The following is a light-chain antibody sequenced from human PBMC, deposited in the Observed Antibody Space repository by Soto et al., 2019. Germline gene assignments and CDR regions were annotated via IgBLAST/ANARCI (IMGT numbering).Light chain of an antibody. J-gene: IGKJ5*01. V-gene: IGKV3D-15*01. CDR3: QQYHLWPPLT. Sequence: EIVMTQSPVTLSVSPGERATLSCRASQSVSTLLAWYQQKPGQAPRLLIYGASTRATGTPARFSGSGSGTEFTLTISRLQSEDFAVYYCQQYHLWPPLTFGQGTRLDNK. CDR2: GAS. CDR1: QSVSTL.